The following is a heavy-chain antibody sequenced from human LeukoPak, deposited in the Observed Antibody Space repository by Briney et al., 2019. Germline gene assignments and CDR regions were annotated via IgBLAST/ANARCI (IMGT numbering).Heavy chain of an antibody. Sequence: SETLSLTCTVSGGSISSYYWSWIRQPPGKGLEWIGYIYYSGSTNYNPSLKSRVTISVDTSKNQFSLKLSSVTAADTAVYYCARRFHGYDSSGYGVWYFDYWGQGTLVTVSS. CDR3: ARRFHGYDSSGYGVWYFDY. D-gene: IGHD3-22*01. V-gene: IGHV4-59*08. J-gene: IGHJ4*02. CDR2: IYYSGST. CDR1: GGSISSYY.